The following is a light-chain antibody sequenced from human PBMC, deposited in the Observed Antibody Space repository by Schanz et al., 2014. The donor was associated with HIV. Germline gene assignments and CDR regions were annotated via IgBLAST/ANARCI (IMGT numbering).Light chain of an antibody. CDR3: QQYNTYPLT. Sequence: EIVLTQSPGSLSLSPGGRATLSCGASQRLSSSYLAWYQQKRDQPPRLVIYATSTRAAGIPDRFSGTGSGTDFTLTISSLEPEDFATYYCQQYNTYPLTFGGGTKVEIK. J-gene: IGKJ4*01. CDR2: ATS. CDR1: QRLSSSY. V-gene: IGKV3-20*01.